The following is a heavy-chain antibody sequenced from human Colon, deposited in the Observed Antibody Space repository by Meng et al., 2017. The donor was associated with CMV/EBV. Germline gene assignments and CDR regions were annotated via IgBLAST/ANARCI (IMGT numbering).Heavy chain of an antibody. CDR3: ARDLSWLGLYYFDY. CDR2: IYYSGST. V-gene: IGHV4-39*07. Sequence: WIRQPPGKGLEWIGSIYYSGSTYYNPSLKSRVTISVDTSKNQFSLKLSSVTAADTAVYYCARDLSWLGLYYFDYWGQGTLVTVSS. J-gene: IGHJ4*02. D-gene: IGHD6-19*01.